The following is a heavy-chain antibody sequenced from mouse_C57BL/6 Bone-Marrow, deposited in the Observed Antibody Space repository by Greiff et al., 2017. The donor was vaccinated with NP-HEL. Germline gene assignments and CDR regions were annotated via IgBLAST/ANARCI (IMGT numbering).Heavy chain of an antibody. CDR3: ARGGYYDYDGSYFDY. V-gene: IGHV14-3*01. CDR1: GFNIKNTY. CDR2: IDPANGNT. J-gene: IGHJ2*01. D-gene: IGHD2-4*01. Sequence: VQLKESVAELVRPGASVKLSCTASGFNIKNTYMHWVKQRPEQGLEWIGRIDPANGNTKYAPKFQGKATITADTSSNTAYLQLSSLTSEDTAIYYCARGGYYDYDGSYFDYWGQGTTLTVSS.